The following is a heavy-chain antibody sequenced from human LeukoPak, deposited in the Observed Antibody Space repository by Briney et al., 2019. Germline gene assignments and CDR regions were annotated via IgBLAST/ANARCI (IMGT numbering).Heavy chain of an antibody. Sequence: SETLSLTCAVYGESFSAYYWSWIRQPPGKGLEWIGEINHSGSTSYNPSLKSRVTISVDTSKNQFSLKLSSVTAADTAVYYCARVKDSGSYSWNFDYWGQGTLVIVSS. D-gene: IGHD1-26*01. V-gene: IGHV4-34*01. CDR3: ARVKDSGSYSWNFDY. J-gene: IGHJ4*02. CDR2: INHSGST. CDR1: GESFSAYY.